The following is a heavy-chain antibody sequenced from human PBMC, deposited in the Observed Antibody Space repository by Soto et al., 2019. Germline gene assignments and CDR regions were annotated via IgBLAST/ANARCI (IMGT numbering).Heavy chain of an antibody. Sequence: ASVKLSCKASGYTFTNYCISWVRQAPGQGLEWMGWISAYNGNTNYAQKLQGRVTMTTDTSTSTAYMELRSLRSDDTAVYYCASSFTSAQWRYGMDVWGQGTTVTVSS. D-gene: IGHD2-2*01. CDR1: GYTFTNYC. V-gene: IGHV1-18*01. CDR2: ISAYNGNT. J-gene: IGHJ6*02. CDR3: ASSFTSAQWRYGMDV.